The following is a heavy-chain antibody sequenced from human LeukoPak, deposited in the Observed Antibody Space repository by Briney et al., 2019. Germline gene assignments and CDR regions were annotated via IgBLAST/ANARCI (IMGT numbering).Heavy chain of an antibody. V-gene: IGHV1-46*01. D-gene: IGHD1-26*01. CDR3: ARSWEGYYFDH. Sequence: GASVKVSCKASEYTFTSYYMHWVRQAPGQGLEWMGIINPSGGSTSYAQKFQGRVTMTRDTSTSTVYMELSSLRSEDTAVYYCARSWEGYYFDHWGQGTLVTVSS. J-gene: IGHJ4*02. CDR2: INPSGGST. CDR1: EYTFTSYY.